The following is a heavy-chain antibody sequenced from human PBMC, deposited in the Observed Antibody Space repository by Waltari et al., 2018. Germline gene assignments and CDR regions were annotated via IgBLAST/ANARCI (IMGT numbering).Heavy chain of an antibody. V-gene: IGHV3-13*01. D-gene: IGHD1-26*01. Sequence: EVHLVESGGGLVQPGGSLRLYCAASGFPFSTYDVHWVRQTTGKRLEWVSAMGAAGDAYYLHSVRGRFTISIDNAKNSFYLQMNSLRADYTAVYFCASLGPDIIWGQGAMVTVSS. CDR1: GFPFSTYD. J-gene: IGHJ3*02. CDR3: ASLGPDII. CDR2: MGAAGDA.